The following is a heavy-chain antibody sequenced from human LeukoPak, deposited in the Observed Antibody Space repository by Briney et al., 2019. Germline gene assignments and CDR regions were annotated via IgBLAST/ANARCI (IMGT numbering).Heavy chain of an antibody. CDR1: GFTFSSYV. D-gene: IGHD3-22*01. CDR3: ARDLGQYYDTSDNWFDP. Sequence: PGGSLRLSCAASGFTFSSYVMSWVRQAPGKGLEWVSAISNSGDNTYYADSVKGRFTISRDNSENTMYLQMNSLRAEDTAVYYCARDLGQYYDTSDNWFDPWGQGTLVTVSS. CDR2: ISNSGDNT. J-gene: IGHJ5*02. V-gene: IGHV3-23*01.